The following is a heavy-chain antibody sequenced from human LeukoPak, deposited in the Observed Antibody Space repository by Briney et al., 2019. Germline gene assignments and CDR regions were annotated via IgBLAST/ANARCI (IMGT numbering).Heavy chain of an antibody. CDR2: FDPEDGET. CDR1: GYTLTELS. V-gene: IGHV1-24*01. Sequence: ASVKVSFKVSGYTLTELSMHWVRQAPGKGLEWMGGFDPEDGETIYAQKFQGRVTMTEDTSTATAYMELSSLRSEDTAVYYCATWVRVAAAGPSWFDPWGQGTLVTVSS. CDR3: ATWVRVAAAGPSWFDP. D-gene: IGHD6-13*01. J-gene: IGHJ5*02.